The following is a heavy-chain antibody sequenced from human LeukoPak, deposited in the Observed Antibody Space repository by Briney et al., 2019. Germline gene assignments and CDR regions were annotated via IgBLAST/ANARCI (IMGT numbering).Heavy chain of an antibody. V-gene: IGHV1-69*13. D-gene: IGHD2-2*01. Sequence: GASVKVSCKASGGTFSSYAISWVRQAPGQGLEWMGGIIPIFGTASYAQKFQGRVTITADESTSTAYMELSSLRSEDTAVYYCARASQYCSSTSCYRFDPWGQGTLVTVSS. CDR1: GGTFSSYA. CDR2: IIPIFGTA. J-gene: IGHJ5*02. CDR3: ARASQYCSSTSCYRFDP.